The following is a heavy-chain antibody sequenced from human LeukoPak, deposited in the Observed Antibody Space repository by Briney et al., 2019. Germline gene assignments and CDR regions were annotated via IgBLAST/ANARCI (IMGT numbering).Heavy chain of an antibody. J-gene: IGHJ5*02. CDR2: INPNSGGT. V-gene: IGHV1-2*02. CDR1: GYTFTGYY. Sequence: GASVKVSCKASGYTFTGYYMHWVRQAPGQGLEWMGWINPNSGGTNYAQKFQGRVTMTRDTSISTAYMELSRLRSDDTAVYYCARGIVVVPDLGWFDPWGQGTLVTVSS. D-gene: IGHD2-2*01. CDR3: ARGIVVVPDLGWFDP.